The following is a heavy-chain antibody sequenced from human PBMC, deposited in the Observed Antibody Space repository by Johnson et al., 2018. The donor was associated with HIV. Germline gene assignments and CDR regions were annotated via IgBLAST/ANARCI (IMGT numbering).Heavy chain of an antibody. D-gene: IGHD5-24*01. V-gene: IGHV3-15*01. CDR2: IKSKTDGGTT. Sequence: VQLVESGGGLVQPGGSLRLSCAASGFAFHNAWMSWVRQAPGKGLEWVGRIKSKTDGGTTDYAAPVKGRFTIPRVDSKNTLYLQMNSLKTEDTAVYYCARGMARIAFDIWGQGTMVTVSS. CDR3: ARGMARIAFDI. CDR1: GFAFHNAW. J-gene: IGHJ3*02.